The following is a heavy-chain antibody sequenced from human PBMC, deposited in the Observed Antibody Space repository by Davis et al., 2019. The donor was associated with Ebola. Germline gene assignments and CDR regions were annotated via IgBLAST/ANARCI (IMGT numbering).Heavy chain of an antibody. J-gene: IGHJ6*02. D-gene: IGHD6-6*01. Sequence: GESLKISCAASGSTVSNYALSWIRQAPGKGLEWVSSISGGSGGRKDYAVSVRGRFSISRDNSKDTVSLQMSSLRAEDSAVYYCARLQVPGRPFYYYGMDVWGQGTTVTFSS. CDR1: GSTVSNYA. CDR3: ARLQVPGRPFYYYGMDV. CDR2: ISGGSGGRK. V-gene: IGHV3-23*01.